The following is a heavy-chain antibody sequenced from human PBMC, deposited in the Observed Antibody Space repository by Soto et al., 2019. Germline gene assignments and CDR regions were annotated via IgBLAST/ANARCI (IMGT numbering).Heavy chain of an antibody. J-gene: IGHJ3*02. Sequence: QVQLVQSGAEVKKPGASVKVSCKASGYTFTSYYMHWVRQAPGQGLEWMGIINPSGGSTSYAQKCQGRVTMTRDMSTSTVYMELSSLRSEDTAVYYCASKSSRDYGAYRGDAFDIWGQGTMVTVSS. V-gene: IGHV1-46*03. CDR2: INPSGGST. CDR3: ASKSSRDYGAYRGDAFDI. CDR1: GYTFTSYY. D-gene: IGHD4-17*01.